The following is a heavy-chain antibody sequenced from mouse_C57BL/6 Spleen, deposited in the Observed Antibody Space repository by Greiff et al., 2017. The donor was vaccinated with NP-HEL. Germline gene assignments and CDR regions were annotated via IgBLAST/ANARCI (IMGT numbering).Heavy chain of an antibody. J-gene: IGHJ4*01. V-gene: IGHV1-82*01. Sequence: VQLQQSGPELVKPGASVKISCKASGYAFSSSWMNWVKQRPGKGLEWIGRIYPGDGDTNYNVKFKGKATLNADKSSSTAYMQLSSLTSEDSAVYFCARSGVFYAMDYWGQGTSVTVSS. CDR3: ARSGVFYAMDY. CDR2: IYPGDGDT. CDR1: GYAFSSSW. D-gene: IGHD3-1*01.